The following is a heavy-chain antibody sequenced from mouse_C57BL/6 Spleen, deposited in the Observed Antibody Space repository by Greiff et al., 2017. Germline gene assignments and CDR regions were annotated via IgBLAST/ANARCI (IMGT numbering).Heavy chain of an antibody. D-gene: IGHD2-4*01. CDR3: ARHYDYDEAWFAY. V-gene: IGHV1-63*01. CDR1: GYTFTNYW. J-gene: IGHJ3*01. CDR2: IYPGGGYT. Sequence: VQLQQSGAELVRPGTSVKMSCKASGYTFTNYWIGWAKQRPGHGLEWIGDIYPGGGYTNYNEKFKGKATLTADKSSSTAYMQFSSLTSEDSAIYYCARHYDYDEAWFAYWGQGTLVTVSA.